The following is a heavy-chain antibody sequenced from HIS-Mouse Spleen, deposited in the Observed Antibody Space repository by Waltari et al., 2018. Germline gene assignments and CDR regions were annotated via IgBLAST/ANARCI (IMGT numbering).Heavy chain of an antibody. D-gene: IGHD6-13*01. CDR3: AREIPYSSSWYDWYFDL. CDR1: GCSISISRYQ. J-gene: IGHJ2*01. Sequence: QLQLQESGPGLVKPSETLSLTCTFSGCSISISRYQWGWIRQPPGKGLEWIGSIYYSGSTYYNPSLKSRVTISVDTSKNQFSLKLSSVTAADTAVYYCAREIPYSSSWYDWYFDLWGRGTLVTVSS. V-gene: IGHV4-39*07. CDR2: IYYSGST.